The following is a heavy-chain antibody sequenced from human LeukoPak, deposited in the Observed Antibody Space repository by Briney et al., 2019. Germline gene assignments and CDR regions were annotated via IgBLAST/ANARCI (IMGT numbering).Heavy chain of an antibody. J-gene: IGHJ4*02. D-gene: IGHD1-26*01. V-gene: IGHV3-30*18. Sequence: GGSLRLSCAASGFTFSSYGMHRVRQAPGKGLEWVAVISYDGSNKYYADSVKGRFTISRDNSKNTLYLQMNSLRAEDTAVYYCAKLIVGAAGYFDYWGQGTLVTVSS. CDR2: ISYDGSNK. CDR1: GFTFSSYG. CDR3: AKLIVGAAGYFDY.